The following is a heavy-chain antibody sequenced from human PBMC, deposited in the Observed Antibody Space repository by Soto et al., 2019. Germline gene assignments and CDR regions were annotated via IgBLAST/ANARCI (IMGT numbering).Heavy chain of an antibody. V-gene: IGHV3-33*01. Sequence: QVQLVESGGGVVQPGRSLRLSCAASGFTFSSYGMHWVRQAPGKGLEWVAVIWYDGSNKYYADSVKGRFTISRDNSKNTLYLQMNSLRAEDTAVYYCAREGNSDCYSHAFVIWSQGTMVTVSS. CDR2: IWYDGSNK. CDR3: AREGNSDCYSHAFVI. CDR1: GFTFSSYG. D-gene: IGHD2-21*02. J-gene: IGHJ3*02.